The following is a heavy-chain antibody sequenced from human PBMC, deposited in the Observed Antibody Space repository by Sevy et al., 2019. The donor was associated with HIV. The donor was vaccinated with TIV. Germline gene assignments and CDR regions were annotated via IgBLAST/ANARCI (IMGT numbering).Heavy chain of an antibody. Sequence: SETLSLTCTVSGGSISSSSYYWGWIRQPPGKGLEWFGSIYYSGSTYYNPSLKSRVTISVDTSKNQFSLKLSSVTAAETDVYSRAGRAELGAAFDFWGQGTMVTVSS. V-gene: IGHV4-39*01. CDR2: IYYSGST. CDR1: GGSISSSSYY. D-gene: IGHD3-10*01. CDR3: AGRAELGAAFDF. J-gene: IGHJ3*01.